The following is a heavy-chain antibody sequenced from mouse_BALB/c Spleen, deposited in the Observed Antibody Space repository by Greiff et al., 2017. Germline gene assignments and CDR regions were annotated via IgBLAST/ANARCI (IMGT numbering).Heavy chain of an antibody. J-gene: IGHJ2*01. CDR1: GDSITSGY. CDR3: ARSGDGYSYYFDY. Sequence: EVKLMESGPSLVKPSQTLSLTCSVTGDSITSGYWNWIRKFPGNKLEYMGYISYSGSTYYNPSLKSRISITRDTSKNQYYLQLNSVTTEDTATYYCARSGDGYSYYFDYWGQGTTLTVCS. D-gene: IGHD2-3*01. V-gene: IGHV3-8*02. CDR2: ISYSGST.